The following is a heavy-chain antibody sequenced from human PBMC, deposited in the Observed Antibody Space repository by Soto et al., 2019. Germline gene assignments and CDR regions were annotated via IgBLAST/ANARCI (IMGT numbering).Heavy chain of an antibody. J-gene: IGHJ4*02. CDR1: GGSISSYY. CDR2: IYYSGST. V-gene: IGHV4-59*08. D-gene: IGHD7-27*01. Sequence: SETLSLTCTVSGGSISSYYWSWIRQPPGKGLEWIGYIYYSGSTNYNPSLKSRVTISVDTSKNQFSLKLSSVTAADTDVYYCARRWGRTFDYWGQGTLVTVSS. CDR3: ARRWGRTFDY.